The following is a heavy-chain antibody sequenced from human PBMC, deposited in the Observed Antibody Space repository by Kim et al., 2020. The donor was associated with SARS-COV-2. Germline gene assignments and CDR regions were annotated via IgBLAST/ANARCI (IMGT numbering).Heavy chain of an antibody. D-gene: IGHD3-22*01. J-gene: IGHJ4*02. CDR3: ATWDSSGYYYFDY. CDR2: IYSGGST. CDR1: GFTFSIKY. V-gene: IGHV3-66*01. Sequence: GGSLRLSCAASGFTFSIKYMSWVRQAPGKGLEWVSVIYSGGSTYYADSVKGRFTISRHNSKNTLCLQMNNLRAEDTAVYYCATWDSSGYYYFDYWGQGTLVTVSS.